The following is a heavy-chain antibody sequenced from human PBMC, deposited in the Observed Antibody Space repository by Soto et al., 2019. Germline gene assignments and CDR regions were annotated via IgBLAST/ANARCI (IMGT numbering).Heavy chain of an antibody. V-gene: IGHV3-23*01. CDR2: LLRSGSTT. D-gene: IGHD4-17*01. Sequence: GGSLRLSCAASGFTFTNYAMTWARQAPGKGLEWVSSLLRSGSTTYYADSVRGRFTISSDISANSLYLQMDSLRAEDTAVYYCAKDAVSGDGIWLLDSWGQGTVVTVSS. J-gene: IGHJ4*02. CDR3: AKDAVSGDGIWLLDS. CDR1: GFTFTNYA.